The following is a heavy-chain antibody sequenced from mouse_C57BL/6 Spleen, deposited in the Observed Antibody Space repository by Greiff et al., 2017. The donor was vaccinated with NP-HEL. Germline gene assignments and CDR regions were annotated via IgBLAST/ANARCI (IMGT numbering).Heavy chain of an antibody. CDR1: GYTFTDYE. Sequence: QVQLQQSGAELVRPGASVTLSCKASGYTFTDYEMHWVKQTPVHGLEWIGAIDPETGGTAYNQKFKGKAILTADKSSSTAYMELRSLTSEDSAVYYCTRREDGNPWYFDVWGTGTTVTVSS. J-gene: IGHJ1*03. CDR2: IDPETGGT. CDR3: TRREDGNPWYFDV. D-gene: IGHD2-3*01. V-gene: IGHV1-15*01.